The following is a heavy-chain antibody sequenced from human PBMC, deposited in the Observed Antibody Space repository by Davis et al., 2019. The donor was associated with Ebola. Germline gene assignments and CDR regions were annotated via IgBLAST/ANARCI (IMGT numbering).Heavy chain of an antibody. CDR2: INSDGSST. Sequence: GESLKISCAASGFTFSDYYMSWIRQAPGKGLEWVSRINSDGSSTSYADSVKGRFTISRDNAKNTLYLQMNSLRAEDTAVYYCARALRGVLYWGQGTLVTVSS. D-gene: IGHD3-10*01. V-gene: IGHV3-74*01. J-gene: IGHJ4*02. CDR1: GFTFSDYY. CDR3: ARALRGVLY.